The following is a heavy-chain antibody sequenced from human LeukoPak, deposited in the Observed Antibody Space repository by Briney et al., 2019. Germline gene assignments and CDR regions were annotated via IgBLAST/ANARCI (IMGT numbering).Heavy chain of an antibody. CDR1: GFTFSSYA. CDR3: ARRALIVVPADYYYYYYMDV. J-gene: IGHJ6*03. CDR2: IRSDGSNK. V-gene: IGHV3-30*02. D-gene: IGHD2-2*01. Sequence: PGGSLRLSCAASGFTFSSYAMHWVRQAPGKGLEWVAFIRSDGSNKSYADSVKGRFTISRDNSKNTLYLQMNSLRTEDTAVYYCARRALIVVPADYYYYYYMDVWGKGTTVTVSS.